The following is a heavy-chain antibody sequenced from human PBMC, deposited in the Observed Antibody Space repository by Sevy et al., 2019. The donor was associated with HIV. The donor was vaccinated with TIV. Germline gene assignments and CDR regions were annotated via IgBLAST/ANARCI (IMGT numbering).Heavy chain of an antibody. D-gene: IGHD2-8*01. CDR3: AREGCTKPHDY. J-gene: IGHJ4*02. Sequence: GGSLRLSCAASGFTFSKYSMCWVRQPPGKGLEWVSTLSFGCGEINHADSVKGRFTISRDNSKNSLYLQMNNLRAEDTAVYYCAREGCTKPHDYWGQRTLVTVSS. CDR1: GFTFSKYS. CDR2: LSFGCGEI. V-gene: IGHV3-23*01.